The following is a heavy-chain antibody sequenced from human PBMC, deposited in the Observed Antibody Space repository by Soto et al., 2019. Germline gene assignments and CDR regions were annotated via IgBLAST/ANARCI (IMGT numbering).Heavy chain of an antibody. Sequence: GGSLRLSCAASGFTFSSYAMSWVRQAPGKGLEWVSAISGSGGSTYYADSVKGRSTISRDNSKNTLYLQMNSLRAEDTAVYYCAKDTYYYDSSGYDDAFDIWDQGTMVTVSS. J-gene: IGHJ3*02. CDR1: GFTFSSYA. D-gene: IGHD3-22*01. CDR2: ISGSGGST. CDR3: AKDTYYYDSSGYDDAFDI. V-gene: IGHV3-23*01.